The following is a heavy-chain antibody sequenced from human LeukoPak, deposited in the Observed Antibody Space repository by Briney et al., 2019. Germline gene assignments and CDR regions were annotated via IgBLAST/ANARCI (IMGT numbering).Heavy chain of an antibody. CDR1: GFTFSSYE. CDR2: ISSSGATR. Sequence: GGSLRPSCAASGFTFSSYEMNWVRQAPGRGLKWVSYISSSGATRYYADSVKGRFTISRDNAKNSLYLQMNSLRADDTAVYYCARDSPPDIWGQGTMVTVSS. J-gene: IGHJ3*02. V-gene: IGHV3-48*03. CDR3: ARDSPPDI.